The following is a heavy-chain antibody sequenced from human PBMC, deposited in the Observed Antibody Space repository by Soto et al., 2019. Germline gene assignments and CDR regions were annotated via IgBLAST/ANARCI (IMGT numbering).Heavy chain of an antibody. D-gene: IGHD6-13*01. Sequence: SETLSLTCAVYGGSFSGYYWSWIRQPPGKGLEWIGEINHSGSTNYNPSLKSRVTISVDTSKNQFSLKLSSVTAADTAVYYCARTYSSSWSPFDYWGQGTLVTVSS. J-gene: IGHJ4*02. CDR3: ARTYSSSWSPFDY. V-gene: IGHV4-34*01. CDR1: GGSFSGYY. CDR2: INHSGST.